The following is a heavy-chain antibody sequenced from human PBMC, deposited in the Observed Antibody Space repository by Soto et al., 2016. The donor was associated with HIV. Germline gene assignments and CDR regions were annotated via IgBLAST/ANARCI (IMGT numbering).Heavy chain of an antibody. V-gene: IGHV3-23*04. D-gene: IGHD6-19*01. CDR3: AKASEPDWISWSGSSGQYYYYYGMDV. Sequence: EVQLVESGGGLVKPGGSLRLSCAASGFTFSSYAMSWVRQAPGKGLEWVSAISGSGGSTYYADSVKGRFTISRDNSKNTLYLQMNSLRAEDTAVYYCAKASEPDWISWSGSSGQYYYYYGMDVWGQGTTVTVSS. CDR2: ISGSGGST. J-gene: IGHJ6*02. CDR1: GFTFSSYA.